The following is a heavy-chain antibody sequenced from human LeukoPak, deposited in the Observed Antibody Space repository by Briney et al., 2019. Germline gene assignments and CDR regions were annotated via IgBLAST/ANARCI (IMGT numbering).Heavy chain of an antibody. CDR1: GYTFTSYA. J-gene: IGHJ1*01. CDR2: INAGNGNT. V-gene: IGHV1-3*01. D-gene: IGHD2-21*02. CDR3: ARSSVGYFCGGDCNEYFQH. Sequence: ASVKVSCKASGYTFTSYAMHWVRQAPGQRLEWMGWINAGNGNTKYSQKFQDRVTITRVTSASTAYMELSSLRSEDTAVYYCARSSVGYFCGGDCNEYFQHWGQGTLVTVSS.